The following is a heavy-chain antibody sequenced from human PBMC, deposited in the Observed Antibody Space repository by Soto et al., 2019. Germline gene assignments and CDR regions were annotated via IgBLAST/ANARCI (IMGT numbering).Heavy chain of an antibody. J-gene: IGHJ3*02. CDR3: ARAGYTKACDI. V-gene: IGHV4-59*01. D-gene: IGHD6-13*01. CDR2: IYYSGST. Sequence: SETLSLTCTVSCGSISSYYWSWIRQPPGKGLEWIGYIYYSGSTNYNPSLKSRVTISVDTSKNQFSLKLSSVTAADTAVYYCARAGYTKACDIWGQGTMVTVSS. CDR1: CGSISSYY.